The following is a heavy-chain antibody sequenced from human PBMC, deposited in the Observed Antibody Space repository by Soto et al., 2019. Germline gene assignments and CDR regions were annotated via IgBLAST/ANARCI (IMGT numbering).Heavy chain of an antibody. CDR1: GEYLVRGGYY. V-gene: IGHV4-31*03. Sequence: ASETLSHWCPFAGEYLVRGGYYWTWIRQHPGKGLEWIAYIYTTGSTYYNPSLKSRVGISVDTSKNQFSLKLSSVTAADTAVYYCARGLPVSGSFDYWGQGPLVTV. D-gene: IGHD6-19*01. CDR3: ARGLPVSGSFDY. J-gene: IGHJ4*02. CDR2: IYTTGST.